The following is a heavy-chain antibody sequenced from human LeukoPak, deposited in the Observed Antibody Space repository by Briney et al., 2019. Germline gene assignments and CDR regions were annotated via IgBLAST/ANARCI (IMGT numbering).Heavy chain of an antibody. Sequence: SETLSLTCAVSGDSVSSGGYYWTWIRQHPGKGLEWIGYISNSGTTSYNPSLESRVSISVDTSNNQFSLRLSSVTAADTAVYYCARDVVVTSSPDAFDIWGQGTVVTVSS. V-gene: IGHV4-31*11. CDR3: ARDVVVTSSPDAFDI. CDR1: GDSVSSGGYY. J-gene: IGHJ3*02. D-gene: IGHD2-21*02. CDR2: ISNSGTT.